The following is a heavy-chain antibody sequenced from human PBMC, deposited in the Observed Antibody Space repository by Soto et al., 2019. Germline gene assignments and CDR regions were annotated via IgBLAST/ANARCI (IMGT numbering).Heavy chain of an antibody. D-gene: IGHD3-22*01. CDR2: ISYDGSNK. Sequence: GGSLRLSCAASGFTFSSYAMHWVRQAPGKGLEWVAVISYDGSNKYYADSVKGRFTISRDNSKNTLYLQMNSLRAEDTAVYYCAREDVDMIVTILRYWGQGTLVTVSS. J-gene: IGHJ4*02. CDR3: AREDVDMIVTILRY. V-gene: IGHV3-30-3*01. CDR1: GFTFSSYA.